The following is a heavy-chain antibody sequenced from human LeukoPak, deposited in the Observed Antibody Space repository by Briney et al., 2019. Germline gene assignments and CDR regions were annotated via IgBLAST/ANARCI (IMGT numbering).Heavy chain of an antibody. D-gene: IGHD3-3*01. J-gene: IGHJ6*02. CDR2: INHSGST. CDR1: GGSFSGYY. Sequence: SETLSLTCAVYGGSFSGYYWSWICQPPGKGLEWIGEINHSGSTNYNPSLKSRVTISVDTSKNQFSLKLSSVTAADTAVYYCARATRVFGVVIMGPNYYYGMDVWGQGTTVTVSS. V-gene: IGHV4-34*01. CDR3: ARATRVFGVVIMGPNYYYGMDV.